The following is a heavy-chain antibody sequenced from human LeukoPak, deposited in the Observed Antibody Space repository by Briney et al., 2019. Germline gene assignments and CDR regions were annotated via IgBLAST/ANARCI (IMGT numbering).Heavy chain of an antibody. CDR2: ISSSSSYI. CDR3: ARASPRRGGYYFDY. J-gene: IGHJ4*02. D-gene: IGHD3-16*01. CDR1: GFTFSSYS. V-gene: IGHV3-21*01. Sequence: PGGSLRLSCAASGFTFSSYSMNWVRQAPGKGLEWVSSISSSSSYIYYADSVKGRFTISRDNAKNSLYLQMNSLRAEDTAVYYCARASPRRGGYYFDYWGQGTLVTVSS.